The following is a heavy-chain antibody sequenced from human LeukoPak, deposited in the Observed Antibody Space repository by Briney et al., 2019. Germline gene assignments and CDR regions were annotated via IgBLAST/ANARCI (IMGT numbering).Heavy chain of an antibody. Sequence: NASETLSLTCTVSGGSISSSSYYWGWIRQPPGKGLECIGSIHYSGSTYYNPSLKSRVTISVDTSKNQFSLKLSSVTAADTAVYYCARQTYYHGSGSYLGGMDVWGQGTTVTVSS. CDR1: GGSISSSSYY. CDR3: ARQTYYHGSGSYLGGMDV. CDR2: IHYSGST. D-gene: IGHD3-10*01. J-gene: IGHJ6*02. V-gene: IGHV4-39*01.